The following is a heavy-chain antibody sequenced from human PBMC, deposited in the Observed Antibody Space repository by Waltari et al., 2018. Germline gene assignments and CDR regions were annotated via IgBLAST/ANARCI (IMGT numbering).Heavy chain of an antibody. CDR1: GGSFSNYY. D-gene: IGHD2-21*01. Sequence: QVQLQQWGAGLLKPSETLYLTCAVYGGSFSNYYWTWIRQPPGKGLEWIGEINHSGNTNYKPSLKSRATMSVDTSRNQFSLKLSSVTAADTAVYYCVTYDHPCFDPWGQGTLVTVSS. V-gene: IGHV4-34*02. J-gene: IGHJ5*02. CDR2: INHSGNT. CDR3: VTYDHPCFDP.